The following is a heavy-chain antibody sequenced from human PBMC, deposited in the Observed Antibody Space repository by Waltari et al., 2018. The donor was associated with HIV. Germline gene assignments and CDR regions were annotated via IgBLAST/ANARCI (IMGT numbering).Heavy chain of an antibody. D-gene: IGHD2-15*01. CDR1: GFTVRSIG. J-gene: IGHJ4*02. Sequence: QVQLVESGCGVVQPGGSLRLSCAASGFTVRSIGLHWVRQDTGKGLGWVAFIRYDGSNKYYADSVKGRFTISRDNSKNTLYLQMNSLRAEDTAVYYCANLGYCSGGSCYSFDYWGQGTLVTVSS. CDR2: IRYDGSNK. CDR3: ANLGYCSGGSCYSFDY. V-gene: IGHV3-30*02.